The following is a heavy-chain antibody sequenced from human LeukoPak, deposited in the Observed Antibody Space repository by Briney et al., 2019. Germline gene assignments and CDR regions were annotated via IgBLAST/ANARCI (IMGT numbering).Heavy chain of an antibody. CDR3: ALLAYCGGDCSSWFDP. Sequence: ASVKVSCKASGYTFTGYYMHWVRQAPGQGLEWMGWINPNGGGTNYAQKFQGRVTMTRDTSISTAYMELSRLRSDDTAVYYCALLAYCGGDCSSWFDPWGQGTLVTVSS. CDR2: INPNGGGT. CDR1: GYTFTGYY. V-gene: IGHV1-2*02. D-gene: IGHD2-21*02. J-gene: IGHJ5*02.